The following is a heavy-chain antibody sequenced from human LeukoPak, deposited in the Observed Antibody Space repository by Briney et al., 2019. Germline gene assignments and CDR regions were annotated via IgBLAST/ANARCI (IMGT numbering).Heavy chain of an antibody. CDR1: GYTFTAQY. V-gene: IGHV1-2*02. J-gene: IGHJ4*02. D-gene: IGHD2-21*01. CDR2: LNPNNGDT. CDR3: ASYPRSIPTPPFDY. Sequence: VASVKVSCKASGYTFTAQYMHWVRQAPGQGLEWMGWLNPNNGDTKYAQSFLGRVTMTRDTSTTTAYMELSSLRSDDTAVYFCASYPRSIPTPPFDYWGQGTLVTVSS.